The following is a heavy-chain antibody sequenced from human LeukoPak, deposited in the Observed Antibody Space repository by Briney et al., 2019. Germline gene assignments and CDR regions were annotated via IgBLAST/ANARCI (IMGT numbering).Heavy chain of an antibody. V-gene: IGHV4-34*01. Sequence: SETLSLTCAVYGGSFSGYYWSWIRQPPGKGLEWIGEINHSGSTNYNPSLKSRVTKSVDTSKNQFSLKLSSVTAADTAVYYCASIAARPADYWGQGTLVTVSS. J-gene: IGHJ4*02. D-gene: IGHD6-6*01. CDR2: INHSGST. CDR1: GGSFSGYY. CDR3: ASIAARPADY.